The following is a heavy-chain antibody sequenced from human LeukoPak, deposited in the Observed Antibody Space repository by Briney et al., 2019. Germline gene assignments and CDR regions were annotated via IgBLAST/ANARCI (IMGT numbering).Heavy chain of an antibody. CDR1: GFTFSSYG. CDR3: AKSQLWFRIPRRHYFDY. J-gene: IGHJ4*02. D-gene: IGHD5-18*01. Sequence: GGSLRLSCAASGFTFSSYGMSWVRQAPGKGLEWVSAISGSGGSTYYADSVKGRFTISRDNSKNTLYLQMNSLRAEDTAVYYCAKSQLWFRIPRRHYFDYWGQGTLVTVSS. V-gene: IGHV3-23*01. CDR2: ISGSGGST.